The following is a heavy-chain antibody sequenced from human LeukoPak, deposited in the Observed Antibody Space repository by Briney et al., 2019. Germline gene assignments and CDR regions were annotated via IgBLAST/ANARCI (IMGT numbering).Heavy chain of an antibody. V-gene: IGHV3-48*02. CDR1: GFTFSSYS. CDR2: ISSSSSTI. Sequence: GGSLRLTCAASGFTFSSYSMNWVRQAPGKGLEWVSYISSSSSTIYYADSVKGRFTISRDNAKNSLYLHMNSLRDEDTAVYYCARQTVGVTGVGIPGVLDSWGQGALVTVSS. J-gene: IGHJ4*02. CDR3: ARQTVGVTGVGIPGVLDS. D-gene: IGHD3-10*01.